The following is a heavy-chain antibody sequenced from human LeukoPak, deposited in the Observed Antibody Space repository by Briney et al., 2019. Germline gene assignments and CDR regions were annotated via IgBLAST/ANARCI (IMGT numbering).Heavy chain of an antibody. Sequence: SETLSLTCTVSGGSISSSSYYRGWIRQSPGKGLEWIGEINHSGSTNYNPSLKSRVTISVDTSKNRFSLKLSSVTAADTAVYYCARTIYGDYLDYWGQGTLVTVSS. CDR1: GGSISSSSYY. V-gene: IGHV4-39*07. D-gene: IGHD4-17*01. CDR2: INHSGST. J-gene: IGHJ4*02. CDR3: ARTIYGDYLDY.